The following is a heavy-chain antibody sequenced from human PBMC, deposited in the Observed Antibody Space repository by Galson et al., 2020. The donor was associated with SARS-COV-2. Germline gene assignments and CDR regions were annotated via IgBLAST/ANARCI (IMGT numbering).Heavy chain of an antibody. CDR2: INPNSGEP. J-gene: IGHJ6*02. CDR1: GYAFTGYY. D-gene: IGHD2-2*01. V-gene: IGHV1-2*02. CDR3: ARDIAVSTWPQYQYYGMEV. Sequence: ASVKVSCKTSGYAFTGYYIHWVRQAPGHGLEWMGWINPNSGEPNSAQKFQGRVTMTRDTSVSTAYMELSSLRSDDTAVYYCARDIAVSTWPQYQYYGMEVWGQGTTVTVSS.